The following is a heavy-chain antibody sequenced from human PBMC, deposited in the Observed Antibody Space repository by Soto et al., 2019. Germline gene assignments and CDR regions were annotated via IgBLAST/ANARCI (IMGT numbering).Heavy chain of an antibody. V-gene: IGHV3-23*01. J-gene: IGHJ4*02. CDR2: ISGSGAST. CDR1: VFTFSKHA. CDR3: AKTHGVITVNSAFDQ. Sequence: VGSLRLSCVSSVFTFSKHALACVRQSPGKWLEWVSAISGSGASTYDSDSVKGRFVISRDNSNNTLYLQMNSLKAEDTAVYYCAKTHGVITVNSAFDQWAKGTPXT. D-gene: IGHD1-26*01.